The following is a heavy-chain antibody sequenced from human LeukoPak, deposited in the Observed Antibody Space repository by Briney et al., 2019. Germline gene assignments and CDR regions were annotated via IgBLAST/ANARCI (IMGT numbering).Heavy chain of an antibody. Sequence: ASVKVSCKASGYTFTSYAVHWVRQAPGQRLEWMGWINAGNGNTKYSQKFQGRVTITRDTSASTAYMELSSLRSEDTAVYYCARDHDGDYVGFDYWGQGTLVTVSS. V-gene: IGHV1-3*01. CDR2: INAGNGNT. CDR1: GYTFTSYA. CDR3: ARDHDGDYVGFDY. D-gene: IGHD4-17*01. J-gene: IGHJ4*02.